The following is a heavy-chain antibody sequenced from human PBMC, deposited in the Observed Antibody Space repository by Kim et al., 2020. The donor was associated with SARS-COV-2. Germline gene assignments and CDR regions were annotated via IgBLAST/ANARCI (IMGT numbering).Heavy chain of an antibody. J-gene: IGHJ6*02. CDR3: ARGLAARPGYYYYYGMDV. D-gene: IGHD6-6*01. V-gene: IGHV4-59*09. Sequence: KSRVTLSVDTSKNQFSLKLSSVTAADTAVYYCARGLAARPGYYYYYGMDVWGQGTTVTVSS.